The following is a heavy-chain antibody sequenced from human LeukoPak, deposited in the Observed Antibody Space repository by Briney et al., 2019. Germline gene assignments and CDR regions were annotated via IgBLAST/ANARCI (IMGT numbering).Heavy chain of an antibody. CDR3: AREGLDS. V-gene: IGHV1-8*03. CDR2: KNPNTGNT. Sequence: ASVKVSCKASGYTLTSYDINWVRQATGQGLEWMGWKNPNTGNTGYAQKFQGRVTITTDTSINTAYMELSSLRSDDTAVYYCAREGLDSWGQGTLVTVSS. J-gene: IGHJ4*02. CDR1: GYTLTSYD.